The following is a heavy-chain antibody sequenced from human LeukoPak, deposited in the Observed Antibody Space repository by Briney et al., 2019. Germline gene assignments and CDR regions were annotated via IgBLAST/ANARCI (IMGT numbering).Heavy chain of an antibody. V-gene: IGHV3-9*01. Sequence: PGGSLRLSCAASGFTFDDYAMHWVRQAPGKGLEWVSGISWNSGSIGYADSVKGRFTISRDNAKNSLYLQMNSLRAEDTALYYCAKDISYYYDSSGVDYWGQGTLVTVSS. CDR2: ISWNSGSI. J-gene: IGHJ4*02. D-gene: IGHD3-22*01. CDR3: AKDISYYYDSSGVDY. CDR1: GFTFDDYA.